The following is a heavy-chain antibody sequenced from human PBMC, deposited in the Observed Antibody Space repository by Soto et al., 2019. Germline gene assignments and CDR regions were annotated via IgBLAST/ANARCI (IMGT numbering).Heavy chain of an antibody. CDR3: ARELMTTVTYFDY. CDR1: GFTFSDQY. J-gene: IGHJ4*02. Sequence: GRLRLRCSASGFTFSDQYGDWGRQAPGKGLEWVGLTRNKADSYTTEYAASVKGRFTISRDDSKSSLYLQMNSLKTEDTAVYYCARELMTTVTYFDYWGQGAPVTVYS. CDR2: TRNKADSYTT. D-gene: IGHD4-17*01. V-gene: IGHV3-72*01.